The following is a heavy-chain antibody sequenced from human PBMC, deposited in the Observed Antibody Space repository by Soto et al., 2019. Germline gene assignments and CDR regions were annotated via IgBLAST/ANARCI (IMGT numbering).Heavy chain of an antibody. CDR3: ARDHLPTYYYGSGSFYDAFDI. D-gene: IGHD3-10*01. V-gene: IGHV1-69*01. CDR2: IIPIFGTA. Sequence: QVQLVQSGAEVKKPGSSVKVSCKASGGTFSSYAISWVRQAPGQGLEWMGVIIPIFGTANYAQKFQGRVTITADEATSTAYMELSSLRSEDTAVYYCARDHLPTYYYGSGSFYDAFDIWGQGTMVTVSS. CDR1: GGTFSSYA. J-gene: IGHJ3*02.